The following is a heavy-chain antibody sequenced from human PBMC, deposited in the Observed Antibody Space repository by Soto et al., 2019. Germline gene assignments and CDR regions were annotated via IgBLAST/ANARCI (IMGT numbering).Heavy chain of an antibody. Sequence: EVQLVESGGGLVQPGRSLRLSCAASGFTFDDYAMHWVRQAPGKGLEWVSGISWNSGSIGYADSVKGRFTISRDNAKNSLYLQMNRLRAEDTALDYSAKEMTQRQWLGWGGYDYWGQGTLVTFSS. CDR3: AKEMTQRQWLGWGGYDY. V-gene: IGHV3-9*01. CDR1: GFTFDDYA. D-gene: IGHD6-19*01. J-gene: IGHJ4*02. CDR2: ISWNSGSI.